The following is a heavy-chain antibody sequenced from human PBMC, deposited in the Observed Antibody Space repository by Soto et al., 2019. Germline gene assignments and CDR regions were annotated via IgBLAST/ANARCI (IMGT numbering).Heavy chain of an antibody. V-gene: IGHV1-18*04. J-gene: IGHJ6*02. CDR1: AYTFTTYG. D-gene: IGHD3-10*01. CDR2: ISGYNGQT. Sequence: QVQLVQSGPEVKKPGASVKVSCKASAYTFTTYGISWVRQAPGQGLEWMGWISGYNGQTNYPQKFRGRVTLTTDTSTSTAYMELRSLRSDDTAMYYCARDNRKELWVEGLNAMDVWGQGNTVTVSS. CDR3: ARDNRKELWVEGLNAMDV.